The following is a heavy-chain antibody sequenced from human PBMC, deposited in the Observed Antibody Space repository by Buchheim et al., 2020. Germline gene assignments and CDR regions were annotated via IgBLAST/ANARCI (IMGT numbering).Heavy chain of an antibody. V-gene: IGHV1-3*01. D-gene: IGHD2-15*01. J-gene: IGHJ4*02. Sequence: QVQLVQSGAEVKKPGAPVKVSCKASGYTFTSYAMHWVRQAPGQRLEWMGWINAGNGNTKYSQKFQGRVTITRDTSASTAYMELSSLRSEDTAVYYCARGCVVGHGVVAEIDYWGQGTL. CDR2: INAGNGNT. CDR1: GYTFTSYA. CDR3: ARGCVVGHGVVAEIDY.